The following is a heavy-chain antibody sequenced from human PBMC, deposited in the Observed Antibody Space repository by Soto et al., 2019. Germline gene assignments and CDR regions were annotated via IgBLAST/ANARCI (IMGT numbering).Heavy chain of an antibody. Sequence: QVQLVQSGAEVKKPGSSVKVSCKASGGTFSSYAISWVRQAPGQGLEWMGGIIPILGTANYAQKFQGRVTFTQDKTPGTANREVGGLVCDDRAGYYWTRDRCGSKGNHFDYWAQEPVATPS. D-gene: IGHD1-26*01. J-gene: IGHJ4*02. CDR2: IIPILGTA. CDR3: TRDRCGSKGNHFDY. V-gene: IGHV1-69*06. CDR1: GGTFSSYA.